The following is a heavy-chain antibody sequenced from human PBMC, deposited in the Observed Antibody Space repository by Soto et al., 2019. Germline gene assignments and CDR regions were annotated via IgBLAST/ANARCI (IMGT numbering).Heavy chain of an antibody. CDR1: GFTFSRYA. V-gene: IGHV3-21*01. Sequence: GSQRVSCTASGFTFSRYALSWVRQDTGKGLEWVSSITSSSIGIYYAGSVKGRFTISRDNAKNSLYLQMNSLRAEDTAVYYCARNEDFWSGYYSYNWFDPWGQGTLVTVSS. CDR3: ARNEDFWSGYYSYNWFDP. D-gene: IGHD3-3*01. J-gene: IGHJ5*02. CDR2: ITSSSIGI.